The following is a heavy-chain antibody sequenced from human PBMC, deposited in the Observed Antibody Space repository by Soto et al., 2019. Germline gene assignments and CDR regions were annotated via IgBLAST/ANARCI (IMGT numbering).Heavy chain of an antibody. Sequence: QITLKESGPTLVKPTQTLTLTCTFSGFSLSTSGVGVGWIRQPPGKALEWLAVIYWDDDKRYSPSLKNRVTITKDTSKNQVVLTMTNMGPVDTATYFCAHSNCSSGRCHAFGLAYWGQGTLVTVSS. J-gene: IGHJ4*02. CDR1: GFSLSTSGVG. CDR3: AHSNCSSGRCHAFGLAY. V-gene: IGHV2-5*02. CDR2: IYWDDDK. D-gene: IGHD2-2*01.